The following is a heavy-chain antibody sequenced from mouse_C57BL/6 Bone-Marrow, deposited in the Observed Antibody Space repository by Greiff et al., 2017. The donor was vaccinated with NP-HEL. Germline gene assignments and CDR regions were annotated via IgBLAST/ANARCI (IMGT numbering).Heavy chain of an antibody. CDR3: ARHGEGDWYFDV. J-gene: IGHJ1*03. CDR1: AYAFPSHD. V-gene: IGHV5-2*01. CDR2: INSDGGSS. Sequence: DVKVEESGGGLVQPGESLKLSCESNAYAFPSHDMSWVRKSPEKRLELVAAINSDGGSSYSPDTMERRFIISRDKTKKSLYLQMSSPRDEDTDLYYCARHGEGDWYFDVWGTGTTVTVAS.